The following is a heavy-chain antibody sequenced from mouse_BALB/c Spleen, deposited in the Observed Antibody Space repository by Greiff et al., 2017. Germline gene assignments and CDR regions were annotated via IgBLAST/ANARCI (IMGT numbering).Heavy chain of an antibody. CDR2: INSNGGST. J-gene: IGHJ4*01. V-gene: IGHV5-6-3*01. CDR3: ARDNWAYAMDY. CDR1: GFTFSSYG. D-gene: IGHD4-1*01. Sequence: EVKLVESGGGLVQPGGSLKLSCAASGFTFSSYGMSWVRQTPDKRLELVATINSNGGSTYYPDSVKGRFTISRDNAKNTLYLQMSSLKSEDTAMYYCARDNWAYAMDYWGQGTSVTVSS.